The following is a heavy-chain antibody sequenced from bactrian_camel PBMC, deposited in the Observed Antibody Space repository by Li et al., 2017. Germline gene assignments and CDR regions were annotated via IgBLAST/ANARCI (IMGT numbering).Heavy chain of an antibody. V-gene: IGHV3S67*01. J-gene: IGHJ6*01. CDR3: AAERGPSSYQSDYAVFRGCLFGY. D-gene: IGHD4*01. CDR1: GFTYSPYC. CDR2: IDSDGRL. Sequence: DVQLVESGGGSAQVGGSLKLSCEFPGFTYSPYCLGWFRQVPGKEREGVASIDSDGRLNYADSVRGRFTISKDNATNTLYLQMNGLEPGDTAMYYCAAERGPSSYQSDYAVFRGCLFGYWGQGTQVTVS.